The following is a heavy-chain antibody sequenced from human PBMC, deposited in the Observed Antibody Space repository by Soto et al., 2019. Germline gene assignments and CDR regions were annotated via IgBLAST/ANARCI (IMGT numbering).Heavy chain of an antibody. Sequence: QVQLVQSGAEVKKPGASVKVSCKASGYTFTSYGISWVRQAPGQGLEWMGWISAYNGNTNYAQKLQGRVTMTTDTTTRTGYMGLRSLRSDDTAVYYCAGAGIAAAENWFDPWGQGTLVTVSS. D-gene: IGHD6-13*01. J-gene: IGHJ5*02. CDR2: ISAYNGNT. CDR3: AGAGIAAAENWFDP. V-gene: IGHV1-18*01. CDR1: GYTFTSYG.